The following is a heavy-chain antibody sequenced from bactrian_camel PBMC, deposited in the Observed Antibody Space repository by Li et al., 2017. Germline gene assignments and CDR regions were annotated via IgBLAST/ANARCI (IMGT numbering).Heavy chain of an antibody. V-gene: IGHV3S53*01. CDR1: GYTYSIDC. D-gene: IGHD3*01. CDR2: LYMRDGYS. J-gene: IGHJ6*01. Sequence: QLVESGGGSVQAGGSLRLSCAASGYTYSIDCMGWFRQAPGKEREAVAALYMRDGYSEYSASVRGRFTISRDNADSMVYLQTNSLKPEDTAMYFCNTAVARPRCDCHSGSYCPPLGYWGQGTQVTVS. CDR3: NTAVARPRCDCHSGSYCPPLGY.